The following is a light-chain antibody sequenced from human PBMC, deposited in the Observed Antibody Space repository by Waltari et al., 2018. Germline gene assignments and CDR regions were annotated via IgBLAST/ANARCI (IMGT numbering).Light chain of an antibody. CDR2: LGS. CDR1: QSLVHGNGNTY. Sequence: DVVLTQSPLSLPVTLGQSASISCRSSQSLVHGNGNTYLNWFHQRPGQSPRRLIYLGSNRDSGVPARFSVSGSDTDVTLKINRVEAADVGIYYCLQGTHWPPHTFGQGTKVEI. CDR3: LQGTHWPPHT. J-gene: IGKJ2*01. V-gene: IGKV2-30*02.